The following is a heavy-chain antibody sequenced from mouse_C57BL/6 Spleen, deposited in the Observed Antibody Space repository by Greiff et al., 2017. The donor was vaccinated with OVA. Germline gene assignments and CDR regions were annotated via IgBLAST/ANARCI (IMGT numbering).Heavy chain of an antibody. CDR3: TRGKLGRDYFDY. J-gene: IGHJ2*01. CDR2: ISSGGDYI. V-gene: IGHV5-9-1*02. CDR1: GFTFSSYA. Sequence: EVQGVESGEGLVKPGGSLKLSCAASGFTFSSYAMSWVRQTPEKRLEWVAYISSGGDYIYYADTVKGRFTISRDNARNTLYLQMSSLKSEDTAMYYCTRGKLGRDYFDYWGQGTTLTVSS. D-gene: IGHD4-1*01.